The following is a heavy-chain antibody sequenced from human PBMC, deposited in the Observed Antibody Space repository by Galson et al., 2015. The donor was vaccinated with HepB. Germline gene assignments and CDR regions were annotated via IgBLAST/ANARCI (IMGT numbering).Heavy chain of an antibody. CDR2: ILYDGSKK. CDR3: ARDGFESSGYIDY. J-gene: IGHJ4*02. D-gene: IGHD3-22*01. Sequence: SLRLSCAASGFTFSSWAMHWVRQAPGKGLEWVATILYDGSKKYYVDSVKGRFTISRDNSKNTLSLQMNSLRIKDTAVYYCARDGFESSGYIDYWGQGTLVTVSS. CDR1: GFTFSSWA. V-gene: IGHV3-30-3*01.